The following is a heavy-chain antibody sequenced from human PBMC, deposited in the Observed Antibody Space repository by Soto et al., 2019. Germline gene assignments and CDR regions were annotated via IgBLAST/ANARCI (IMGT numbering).Heavy chain of an antibody. D-gene: IGHD6-13*01. J-gene: IGHJ4*02. Sequence: SETLSLTCTVSGGSISSYYWSWIRQPPGKGLEWIGYIYYSGSTNYNPSLKSRVTISVDTSKNQFSLKLSSVTAADTAVYYCARGSSLGYWGQGALVTVSS. CDR3: ARGSSLGY. CDR1: GGSISSYY. V-gene: IGHV4-59*01. CDR2: IYYSGST.